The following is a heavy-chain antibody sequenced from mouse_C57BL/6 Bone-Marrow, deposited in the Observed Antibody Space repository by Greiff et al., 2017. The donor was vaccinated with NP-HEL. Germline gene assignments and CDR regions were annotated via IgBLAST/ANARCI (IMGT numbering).Heavy chain of an antibody. CDR3: AIAYYDYDVKYFDY. J-gene: IGHJ2*01. CDR2: IHPNSGST. V-gene: IGHV1-64*01. D-gene: IGHD2-4*01. Sequence: QVQLQQPGAELVKPGASVKLSCKASGYTFTSYWMHWVKQRPGQGLAWIGMIHPNSGSTNYNEKFKSKATLTVDKSSSTAYMQLSSLTSEDSAVYYGAIAYYDYDVKYFDYWGQGTTLTVSS. CDR1: GYTFTSYW.